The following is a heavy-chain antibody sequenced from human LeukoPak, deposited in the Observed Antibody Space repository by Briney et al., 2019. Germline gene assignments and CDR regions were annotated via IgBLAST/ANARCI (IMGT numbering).Heavy chain of an antibody. Sequence: PGGSLRLSCAASGFTFSNYGMHWVRQAPGKGLEWVAFIRNDGSTKYYVDSVKGRFVISRDNSKNTLYLQMNSLRAEDTAVYYCAKVGSMKVANINYFYFYGFDVWGQGTTVTVSS. CDR1: GFTFSNYG. CDR2: IRNDGSTK. D-gene: IGHD3-22*01. CDR3: AKVGSMKVANINYFYFYGFDV. J-gene: IGHJ6*02. V-gene: IGHV3-30*02.